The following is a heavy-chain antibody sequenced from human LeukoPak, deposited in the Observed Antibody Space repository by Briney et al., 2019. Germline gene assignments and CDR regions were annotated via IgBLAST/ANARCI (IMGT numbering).Heavy chain of an antibody. CDR2: IYPNEGRT. J-gene: IGHJ5*02. CDR3: AGDVHGRSLDT. CDR1: GDSISSYY. V-gene: IGHV4-4*07. Sequence: SETLSLPCSVSGDSISSYYWSWIRQPAGEGLEWIGRIYPNEGRTDDNPSLKNRVTVSLDTSKNQWSLKLRSVTAADTAVYYCAGDVHGRSLDTWGRGTLVTVSS.